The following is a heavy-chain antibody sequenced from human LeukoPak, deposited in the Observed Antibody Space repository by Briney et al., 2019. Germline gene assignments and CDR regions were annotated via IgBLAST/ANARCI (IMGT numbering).Heavy chain of an antibody. J-gene: IGHJ4*02. CDR1: GFTFSDYA. D-gene: IGHD5-18*01. CDR2: ISPSSSYI. V-gene: IGHV3-21*01. Sequence: GGSLRLSCAASGFTFSDYAMNWVGQAPGKGLEWVSSISPSSSYIYYADSVRGRFTISRDNAENSVFLQMDSLRAEDTAVYYCAHSSGYAYGLDYWGQGTLVTVSS. CDR3: AHSSGYAYGLDY.